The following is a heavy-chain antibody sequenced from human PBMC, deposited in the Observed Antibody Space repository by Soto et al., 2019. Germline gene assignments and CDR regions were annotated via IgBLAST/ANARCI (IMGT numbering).Heavy chain of an antibody. D-gene: IGHD2-2*01. CDR2: ISGNGVNT. Sequence: EVQLLESGGALVQPGGSLRLSCAASGFSFSNYAMTWVRQAPGKGLEWVAGISGNGVNTHHADSVKGRFTNSRDNSQNTVFLQMISLRVDDTAQYYCARSEVAAVIVWFDPWGQGTPVPVSS. J-gene: IGHJ5*02. V-gene: IGHV3-23*01. CDR3: ARSEVAAVIVWFDP. CDR1: GFSFSNYA.